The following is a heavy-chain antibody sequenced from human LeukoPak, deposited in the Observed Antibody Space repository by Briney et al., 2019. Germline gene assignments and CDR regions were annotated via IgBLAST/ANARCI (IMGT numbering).Heavy chain of an antibody. V-gene: IGHV4-38-2*01. CDR1: GYSISSGYY. CDR2: IYHFGST. Sequence: SETLSLTCAVSGYSISSGYYWGGIRPPPGKGLEWIGMIYHFGSTYYNPSLKSRVTISVDTSKNQFSLKLSSVTAADTAVYYCARRGDGGYNSGFDYWGQGTLVTVSS. J-gene: IGHJ4*02. CDR3: ARRGDGGYNSGFDY. D-gene: IGHD5-24*01.